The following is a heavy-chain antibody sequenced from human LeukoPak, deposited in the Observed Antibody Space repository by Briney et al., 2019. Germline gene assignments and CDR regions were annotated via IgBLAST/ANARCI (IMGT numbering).Heavy chain of an antibody. CDR2: ISWNSGSI. V-gene: IGHV3-9*01. J-gene: IGHJ3*02. D-gene: IGHD1-26*01. CDR1: GFTFSSYS. Sequence: PGGSLRLSCAASGFTFSSYSMNWVRQAPGKGLEWVSGISWNSGSIGYADSVKGRFTISRDNAKNSLYLQMNSLRAEDTALYYCAKDITVGATRARAFDIWGQGTMVTVSS. CDR3: AKDITVGATRARAFDI.